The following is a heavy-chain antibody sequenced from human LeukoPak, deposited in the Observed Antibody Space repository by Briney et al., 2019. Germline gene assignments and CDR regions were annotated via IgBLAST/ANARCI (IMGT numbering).Heavy chain of an antibody. Sequence: PGGSLRLSCAASGFTFSSYAMSWVRQAPGKGLEWVSAISGSGGSTYYAGSVKGRFTISRDNSKNTLYLQMNSLRAEDTAVYYCAKDRRYNWNDGWFDPWGQGTLVTVSS. CDR1: GFTFSSYA. J-gene: IGHJ5*02. CDR2: ISGSGGST. CDR3: AKDRRYNWNDGWFDP. D-gene: IGHD1-20*01. V-gene: IGHV3-23*01.